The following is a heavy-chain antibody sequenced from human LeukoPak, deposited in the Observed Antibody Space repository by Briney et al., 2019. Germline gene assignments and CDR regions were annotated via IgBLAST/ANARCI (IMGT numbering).Heavy chain of an antibody. J-gene: IGHJ4*02. CDR2: ISTYNGKT. D-gene: IGHD3-22*01. CDR3: ARLALDYYDSSGYLDY. CDR1: GYTFTSYG. V-gene: IGHV1-18*01. Sequence: ASVKVSCKASGYTFTSYGISWVRQAPGQGLEWMGWISTYNGKTKNAQKLQGRVTMTTDTSTSTVYMELRSLRSDDTAVYYCARLALDYYDSSGYLDYWGQGTLVTVSS.